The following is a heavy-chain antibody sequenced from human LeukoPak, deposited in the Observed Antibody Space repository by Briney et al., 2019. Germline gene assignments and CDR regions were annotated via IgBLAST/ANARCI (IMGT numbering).Heavy chain of an antibody. V-gene: IGHV3-9*01. CDR2: ISWNSGSI. CDR3: ATLGIAVAGTDY. J-gene: IGHJ4*02. CDR1: GFTFNDYA. Sequence: GGSVRLSCAASGFTFNDYAMHWVRQAPGKGLEWVSGISWNSGSIGYADSVKGRFTISRDNAKNSLYLQMNSLRAEDTALYYCATLGIAVAGTDYWGQGTLVTVSS. D-gene: IGHD6-19*01.